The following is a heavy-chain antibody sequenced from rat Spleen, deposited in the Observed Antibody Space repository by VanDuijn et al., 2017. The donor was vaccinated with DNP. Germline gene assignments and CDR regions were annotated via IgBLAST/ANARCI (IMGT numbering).Heavy chain of an antibody. V-gene: IGHV5S13*01. CDR3: ARGSTSIYWYFDF. CDR1: GFTFSKYG. D-gene: IGHD3-1*01. CDR2: ISPSGSTT. J-gene: IGHJ1*01. Sequence: EVQLVESGGDLVQPGRSLKLSCAASGFTFSKYGMAWVRQAPTQGLEWVAAISPSGSTTYYPDSVKGRFTISRDDAKSSLYLQMNSLKSEDTATYYCARGSTSIYWYFDFWGPGTMVTVSS.